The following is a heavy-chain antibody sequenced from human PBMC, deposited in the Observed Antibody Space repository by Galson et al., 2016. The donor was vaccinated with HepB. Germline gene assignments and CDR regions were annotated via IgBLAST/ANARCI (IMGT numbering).Heavy chain of an antibody. Sequence: SCKASVGTFSSYAIGWVRQAPGQGLEWMGGIIPNFGAANYAQKFQGRVTITADESTSTAYMALSRLSSEYTAVYYCERGGTDCSGGSCYSDWGQGTLVTVSS. J-gene: IGHJ4*02. V-gene: IGHV1-69*01. D-gene: IGHD2-15*01. CDR1: VGTFSSYA. CDR2: IIPNFGAA. CDR3: ERGGTDCSGGSCYSD.